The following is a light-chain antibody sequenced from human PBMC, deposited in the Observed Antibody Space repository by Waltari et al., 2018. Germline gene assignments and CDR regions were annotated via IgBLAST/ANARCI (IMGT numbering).Light chain of an antibody. CDR2: GAS. J-gene: IGKJ1*01. V-gene: IGKV3-20*01. CDR3: QHYVRLPVA. CDR1: QSVGRT. Sequence: EIVLTQSPGTLYLSPGERATLSCRASQSVGRTLAWYQQKPGQAPRLLIYGASNRATGTPDRFSGSGSGTDFSLTISRLDPADFAVYYCQHYVRLPVAFGQGTTVEIK.